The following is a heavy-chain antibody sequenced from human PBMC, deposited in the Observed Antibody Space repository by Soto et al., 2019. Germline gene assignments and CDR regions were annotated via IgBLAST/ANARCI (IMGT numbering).Heavy chain of an antibody. V-gene: IGHV5-10-1*01. J-gene: IGHJ5*02. CDR2: IDPSDSYT. D-gene: IGHD2-2*01. CDR1: GYSFTIYC. CDR3: ARQIDCSSTSCYYWFDP. Sequence: GESLKISCNGSGYSFTIYCISLVLQMPGKGLEWMGRIDPSDSYTNYSPSFQGHVTISADKSISTAYLQWSSLKASDTAMYYCARQIDCSSTSCYYWFDPWGQGTLVTVSS.